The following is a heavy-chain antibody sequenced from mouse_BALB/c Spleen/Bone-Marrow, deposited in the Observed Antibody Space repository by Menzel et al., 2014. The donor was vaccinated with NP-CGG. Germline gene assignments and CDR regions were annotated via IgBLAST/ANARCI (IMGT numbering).Heavy chain of an antibody. V-gene: IGHV2-9*02. CDR3: ARDRAYGNWYFDV. CDR2: IGTGRGT. J-gene: IGHJ1*01. D-gene: IGHD2-1*01. Sequence: VMLVESGPGLVAPSQSLSITCTVSGFSLKNYGVHWVRQPPGKGLEWLGVIGTGRGTNYNSALMSRLSISKDNSKSQVFLKMNSLQTDDTAMYYCARDRAYGNWYFDVWGAGTTATVSS. CDR1: GFSLKNYG.